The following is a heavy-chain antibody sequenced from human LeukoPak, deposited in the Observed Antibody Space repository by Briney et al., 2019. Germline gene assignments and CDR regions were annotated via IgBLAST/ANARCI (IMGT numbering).Heavy chain of an antibody. CDR2: ISAYNGNT. J-gene: IGHJ3*02. D-gene: IGHD4-17*01. V-gene: IGHV1-18*04. CDR3: AREGDYHAKGAFDI. Sequence: ASVKVSCKASGYTFTSYYMHWVRQAPGQGLEWMGWISAYNGNTNYAQKLQGRVTMTTDTSTSTAYMELRSLRSDDTAVYYCAREGDYHAKGAFDIWGQGTMVTVSS. CDR1: GYTFTSYY.